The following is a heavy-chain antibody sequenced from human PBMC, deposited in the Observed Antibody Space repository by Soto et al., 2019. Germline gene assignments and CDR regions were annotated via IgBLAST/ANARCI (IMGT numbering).Heavy chain of an antibody. V-gene: IGHV4-31*03. Sequence: SETLSLTCTVSGGSISSGTHYWNWIRQHPGKGLEWIGNIYYSGSTYYTPSLKSRVTISVDTSKNQFSLKLSSVTAADTAIYYCARVPDYWGQGTLVTVSS. CDR1: GGSISSGTHY. CDR3: ARVPDY. CDR2: IYYSGST. J-gene: IGHJ4*02.